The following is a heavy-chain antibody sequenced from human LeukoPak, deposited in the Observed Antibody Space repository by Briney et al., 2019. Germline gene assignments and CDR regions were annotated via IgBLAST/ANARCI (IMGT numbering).Heavy chain of an antibody. J-gene: IGHJ4*02. CDR1: GYSISSGYY. Sequence: SETLSLTCTVSGYSISSGYYWGWIRHPPGKGLEWIGSIYHSGSTYYNPSLKSRVTISVDTSKNQFSLKLSSVTAADTAVYYCARHTRLGKLDYWGQGTLVTVSS. V-gene: IGHV4-38-2*02. CDR2: IYHSGST. CDR3: ARHTRLGKLDY. D-gene: IGHD3-22*01.